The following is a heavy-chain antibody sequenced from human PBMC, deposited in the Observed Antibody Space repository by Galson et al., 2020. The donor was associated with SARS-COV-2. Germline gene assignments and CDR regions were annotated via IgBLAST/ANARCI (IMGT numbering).Heavy chain of an antibody. J-gene: IGHJ4*02. Sequence: TGGSLRLSCAASGFTFADYAMHWVRQAPGKGLEWVSSISWNSGSIVYADSVKGRFTISRDNAKNSLYLQMNRLRAEDTALYYCGKDMNPRMSGGLYWGQGSLVTVSS. CDR3: GKDMNPRMSGGLY. CDR1: GFTFADYA. CDR2: ISWNSGSI. V-gene: IGHV3-9*01. D-gene: IGHD2-15*01.